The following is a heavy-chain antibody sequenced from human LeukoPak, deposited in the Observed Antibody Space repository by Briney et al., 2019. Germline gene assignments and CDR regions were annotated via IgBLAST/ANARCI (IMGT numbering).Heavy chain of an antibody. D-gene: IGHD3-10*01. CDR3: GRHKRHGLGRQIDAVDV. V-gene: IGHV4-39*01. Sequence: TSETLSLTCTVSGGSISSSSYYWGWIRQPPGKGLEWIGSIYYIGSTYYNPSLKSRVTVSLHTPNNQFSLKLSSATAADTAVYYCGRHKRHGLGRQIDAVDVWGQGTMVTVSS. J-gene: IGHJ3*01. CDR2: IYYIGST. CDR1: GGSISSSSYY.